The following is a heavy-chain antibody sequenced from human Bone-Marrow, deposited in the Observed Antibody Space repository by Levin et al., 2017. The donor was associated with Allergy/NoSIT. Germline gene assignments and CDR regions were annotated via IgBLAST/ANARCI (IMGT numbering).Heavy chain of an antibody. V-gene: IGHV4-4*07. CDR3: ASHCSSTDCYTYDAFDM. Sequence: SQTLSLTCTVSGGSIPVSYWSWIRQPAGKGLEWIGRVYTSGSTTYNPSLKSRVTMSIDMSNNQFSLNLSSVTAADTAVYYCASHCSSTDCYTYDAFDMWSQGTLVTVSS. D-gene: IGHD2-2*02. CDR1: GGSIPVSY. J-gene: IGHJ3*02. CDR2: VYTSGST.